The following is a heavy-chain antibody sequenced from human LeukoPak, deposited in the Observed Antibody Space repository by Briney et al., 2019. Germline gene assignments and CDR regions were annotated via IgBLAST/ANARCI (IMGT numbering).Heavy chain of an antibody. CDR1: GGSISSYY. CDR2: IYYSGST. Sequence: SETLSLTCTVSGGSISSYYWIWIRQPPGKGREWIGYIYYSGSTNYNPSLKSRVTISVDTSKNQFSLKLSCVTAADTAVYYCARGRYCSSTSCYGLEGIAAAFDAFDIWGQGTMVTVSS. V-gene: IGHV4-59*01. J-gene: IGHJ3*02. D-gene: IGHD2-2*01. CDR3: ARGRYCSSTSCYGLEGIAAAFDAFDI.